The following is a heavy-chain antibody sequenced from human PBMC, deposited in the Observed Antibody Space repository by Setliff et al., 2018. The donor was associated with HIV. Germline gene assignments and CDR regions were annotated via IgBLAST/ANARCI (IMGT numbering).Heavy chain of an antibody. V-gene: IGHV4-39*01. D-gene: IGHD3-10*01. CDR3: ARMPRSGSCDY. J-gene: IGHJ4*02. Sequence: SETLSLTCTVSGGSISSSSYYWGWIRQPPGKGLEWIGSIYYSGSTYYNPSLKSRVTISVDTSKNQFSLKLSSVTAADTAVYYCARMPRSGSCDYWGQGTLVTVSS. CDR2: IYYSGST. CDR1: GGSISSSSYY.